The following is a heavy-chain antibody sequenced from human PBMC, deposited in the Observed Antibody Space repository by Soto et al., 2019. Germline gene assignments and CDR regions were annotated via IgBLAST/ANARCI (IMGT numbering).Heavy chain of an antibody. CDR1: GFTLSTYW. V-gene: IGHV3-74*01. CDR2: INSDGRST. Sequence: GGSLRLSCAASGFTLSTYWMHWVRQAPGKGLVWVSRINSDGRSTGYADSVKGRFTISRDNAKNTLYLQMNGLRAEDTAVYYCARSECSGTSCYAIDYWGQGTLVTVSS. CDR3: ARSECSGTSCYAIDY. D-gene: IGHD2-2*01. J-gene: IGHJ4*02.